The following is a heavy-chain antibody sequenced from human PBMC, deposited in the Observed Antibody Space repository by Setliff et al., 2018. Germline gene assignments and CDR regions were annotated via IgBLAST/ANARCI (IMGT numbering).Heavy chain of an antibody. J-gene: IGHJ5*02. CDR1: GYTFTGYY. V-gene: IGHV1-2*02. D-gene: IGHD6-19*01. CDR2: INPNNGDT. CDR3: ARATRDSDGWYYEYRWFDP. Sequence: ASVKVSCKASGYTFTGYYFHWVRQAPGQGLEWMGWINPNNGDTKSAQKFQGRLTMTRDTSISTAYMELSRLTCDDTAVYYCARATRDSDGWYYEYRWFDPWGQGTLVTVSS.